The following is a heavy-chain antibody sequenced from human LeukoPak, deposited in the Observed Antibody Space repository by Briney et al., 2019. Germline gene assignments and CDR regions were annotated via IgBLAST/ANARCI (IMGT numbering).Heavy chain of an antibody. CDR3: AKRLGGRGFDY. Sequence: AGSLTLAWAASGFAFSTYVMGWVRQAPGKGLDWVSAIGTSGGPTYYADSGKGGFTISSDNSKNTLYLQMNSLRAEDTAVYYCAKRLGGRGFDYWGQGPLV. J-gene: IGHJ4*02. CDR2: IGTSGGPT. D-gene: IGHD3-16*01. CDR1: GFAFSTYV. V-gene: IGHV3-23*01.